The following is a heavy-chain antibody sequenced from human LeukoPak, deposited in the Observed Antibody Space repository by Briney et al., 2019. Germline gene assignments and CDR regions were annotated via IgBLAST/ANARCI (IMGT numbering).Heavy chain of an antibody. D-gene: IGHD1-26*01. CDR3: ARLTGAASGTYYFDF. CDR1: GFIFDDYA. V-gene: IGHV3-9*01. CDR2: ISWNSRII. Sequence: PGGSLRLSCVASGFIFDDYAMYWVRQAPGKGLEWVSGISWNSRIIDYADSVKGRFTISRGNAKTSLFLQMNSLTTDDTAFYYCARLTGAASGTYYFDFWGQGTLVTVSS. J-gene: IGHJ4*02.